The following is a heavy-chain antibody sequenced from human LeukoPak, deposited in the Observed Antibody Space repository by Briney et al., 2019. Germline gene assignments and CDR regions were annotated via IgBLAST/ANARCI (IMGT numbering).Heavy chain of an antibody. V-gene: IGHV3-30*02. J-gene: IGHJ4*02. CDR2: IRYDGSNK. CDR1: GFTFSSYG. D-gene: IGHD6-19*01. CDR3: AKDGGEGAVARYYFDY. Sequence: PGGSLRLSCAASGFTFSSYGMHWVRQAPGKGLEWVAFIRYDGSNKYYADSVKGRFTISRDNSENTLYLQMNSLRAEDTAVYYCAKDGGEGAVARYYFDYWGQGTLVTVSS.